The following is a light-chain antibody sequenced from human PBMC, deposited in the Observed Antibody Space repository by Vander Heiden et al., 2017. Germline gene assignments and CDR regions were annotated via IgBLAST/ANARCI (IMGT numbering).Light chain of an antibody. J-gene: IGKJ4*01. Sequence: EIVLTQSPATLSLSPGEGATISCRASQSVSSYLAWYQQKPGQAPRLLIYDASNRATGIPARFSGSGSGTDFTLTISSLEPEDFAVYYCQQRSNWPRLTFGGGTKVEIK. CDR1: QSVSSY. CDR2: DAS. V-gene: IGKV3-11*01. CDR3: QQRSNWPRLT.